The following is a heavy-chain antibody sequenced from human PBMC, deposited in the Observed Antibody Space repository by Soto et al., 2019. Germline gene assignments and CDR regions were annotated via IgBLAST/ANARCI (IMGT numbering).Heavy chain of an antibody. CDR1: GGSFSSGGYY. V-gene: IGHV4-31*03. Sequence: LPLTCTVTGGSFSSGGYYWSWLRQHPGKGLEWIGYIYYSGSTYYNPSLKSRVTISVDTSKNQFSLKLSSVTAADTAVYYCASGAAAGTWWFDPWGQGTLVTVSS. D-gene: IGHD6-13*01. J-gene: IGHJ5*02. CDR3: ASGAAAGTWWFDP. CDR2: IYYSGST.